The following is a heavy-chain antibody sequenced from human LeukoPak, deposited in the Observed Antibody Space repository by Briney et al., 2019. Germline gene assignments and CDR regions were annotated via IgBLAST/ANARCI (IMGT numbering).Heavy chain of an antibody. CDR2: IRSKAYGGTT. J-gene: IGHJ6*02. D-gene: IGHD5-18*01. Sequence: PGGSLRLSCTASGFTFGDYAMSWFRQAPGKGLEWVGFIRSKAYGGTTEYAASVKGRFTISRDDSKSIAYLQMNSLKTEDTAVYYCTRDPPGYSYGHYYYYYGMDVWGQGTTVTVSS. V-gene: IGHV3-49*03. CDR3: TRDPPGYSYGHYYYYYGMDV. CDR1: GFTFGDYA.